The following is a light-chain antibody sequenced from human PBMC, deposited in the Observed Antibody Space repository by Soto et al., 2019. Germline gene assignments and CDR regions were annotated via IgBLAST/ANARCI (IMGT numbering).Light chain of an antibody. V-gene: IGKV1-9*01. Sequence: IQLTQSPSSLSASVGDSVTITCRASQDISIYLAWYQQKPGKAPNLLIYAASSLQSGVPSRFSGSGSGTEFTLAISSLQPDDFATYYCQQYNSYPWTFGQGTKVDIK. CDR3: QQYNSYPWT. CDR1: QDISIY. J-gene: IGKJ1*01. CDR2: AAS.